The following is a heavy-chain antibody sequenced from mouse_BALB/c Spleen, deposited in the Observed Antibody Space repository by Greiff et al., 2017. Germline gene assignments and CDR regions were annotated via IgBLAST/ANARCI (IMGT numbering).Heavy chain of an antibody. D-gene: IGHD1-1*01. J-gene: IGHJ2*01. V-gene: IGHV1-14*01. CDR1: GYTFTSYV. CDR3: ARGYYGSSFDY. Sequence: VHVKQSGPELVKPGASVKMSCKASGYTFTSYVMHWVKQKPGQGLEWIGYINPYNDGTKYNEKFKGKATLTSDKSSSTAYMELSSLTSEDSAVYYCARGYYGSSFDYWGQGTTLTVSS. CDR2: INPYNDGT.